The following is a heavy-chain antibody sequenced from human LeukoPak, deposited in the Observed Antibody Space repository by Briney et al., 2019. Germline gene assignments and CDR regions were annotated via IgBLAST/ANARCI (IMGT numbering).Heavy chain of an antibody. CDR3: AKDPIEFSVVITPSDY. CDR2: ISYDGSNK. CDR1: GFTFSSYG. Sequence: GRSRRLSCAASGFTFSSYGMHWVRQAPGKGLEWVAVISYDGSNKYYADSVKGRFTISRDNSKNTLYLQMNSLRAEDTAVYYCAKDPIEFSVVITPSDYWGQGTLVTVSS. V-gene: IGHV3-30*18. D-gene: IGHD3-22*01. J-gene: IGHJ4*02.